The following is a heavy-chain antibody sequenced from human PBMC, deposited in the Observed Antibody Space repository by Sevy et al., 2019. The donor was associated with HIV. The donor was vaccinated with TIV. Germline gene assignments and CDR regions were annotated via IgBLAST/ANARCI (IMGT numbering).Heavy chain of an antibody. CDR2: FAPQYGET. CDR1: GYTLTKLS. V-gene: IGHV1-24*01. CDR3: TTVGLRYYSGSSSYQGDWFDP. Sequence: ASVKVSCKVSGYTLTKLSIHWVRQAPGKGLEWMGEFAPQYGETIYAQRFQGRLTMTEDTSPDTAFMERRSLTSEDTAIYYCTTVGLRYYSGSSSYQGDWFDPWGQGTLVTVSS. J-gene: IGHJ5*02. D-gene: IGHD2-15*01.